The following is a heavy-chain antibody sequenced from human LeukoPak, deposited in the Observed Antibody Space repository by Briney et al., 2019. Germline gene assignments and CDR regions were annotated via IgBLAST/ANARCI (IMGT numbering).Heavy chain of an antibody. V-gene: IGHV4-30-4*08. J-gene: IGHJ4*02. D-gene: IGHD4-23*01. CDR2: IYYTGST. Sequence: PSQTLSLTCTVSGGSISSGDYYWSWMRQPPGKGLEWIGYIYYTGSTYYNPSLKSRVTISVDTSKNQFSLKLSSVTAADTAVYYCARGGVFSAVGFDYWGQGTLVTVSS. CDR1: GGSISSGDYY. CDR3: ARGGVFSAVGFDY.